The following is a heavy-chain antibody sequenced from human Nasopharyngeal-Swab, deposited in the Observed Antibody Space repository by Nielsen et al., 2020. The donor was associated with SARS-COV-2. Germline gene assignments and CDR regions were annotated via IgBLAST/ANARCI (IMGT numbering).Heavy chain of an antibody. CDR2: ISTCGRTI. J-gene: IGHJ5*02. D-gene: IGHD5-12*01. Sequence: SLTISRAASGFTFGNYYMSWIRQAPGKGLEWISYISTCGRTIYHADSVKGRFSISRDNAKNSLYLQMNSLRAEDTAVYYCARDPVASILGDWFDPWGQGTLVTVSS. CDR1: GFTFGNYY. V-gene: IGHV3-11*04. CDR3: ARDPVASILGDWFDP.